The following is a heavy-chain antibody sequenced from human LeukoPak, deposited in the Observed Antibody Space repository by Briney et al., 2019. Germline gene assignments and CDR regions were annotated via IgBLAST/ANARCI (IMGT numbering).Heavy chain of an antibody. CDR2: IYYRVTS. CDR1: GDSISTYY. V-gene: IGHV4-59*01. Sequence: SETLSLTCTVSGDSISTYYWSWIRQPPGKGLEWIGYIYYRVTSDYNPSLKSRVTMSVDTSKNQFSLKLSSVTAADTAVYYCARGVIVGATKDAFDIWGQGTMVTVSS. J-gene: IGHJ3*02. D-gene: IGHD1-26*01. CDR3: ARGVIVGATKDAFDI.